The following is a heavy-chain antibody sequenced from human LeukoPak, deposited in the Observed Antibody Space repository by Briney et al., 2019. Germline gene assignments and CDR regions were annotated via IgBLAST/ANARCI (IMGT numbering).Heavy chain of an antibody. Sequence: SVKVSCKASGGTFSSYAISWVRQAPGQGLEWMGGIIPIFGTVNYAQKFQGRVTITADESTSTAYMELSSLRSEDTAVYYCARGPRTSGYQGYYYYYGMDVWGQGTTVTVSS. V-gene: IGHV1-69*13. CDR2: IIPIFGTV. CDR3: ARGPRTSGYQGYYYYYGMDV. J-gene: IGHJ6*02. D-gene: IGHD3-22*01. CDR1: GGTFSSYA.